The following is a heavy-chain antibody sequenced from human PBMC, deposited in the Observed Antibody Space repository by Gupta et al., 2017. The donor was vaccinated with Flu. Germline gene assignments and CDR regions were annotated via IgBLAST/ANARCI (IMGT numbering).Heavy chain of an antibody. V-gene: IGHV4-59*01. J-gene: IGHJ3*02. D-gene: IGHD3-22*01. CDR1: GGSISSYY. Sequence: QVQLQESGPGLVKPSETLSLTCTVSGGSISSYYWSWIRQPPGKGLKWIGYIYYSGSTNYNPSLKSRVTISVDTSKNQFSLKLSSVTAADTAVYYCARGGTYYYDSSGYPRGAFDIWGQGTMVTVSS. CDR2: IYYSGST. CDR3: ARGGTYYYDSSGYPRGAFDI.